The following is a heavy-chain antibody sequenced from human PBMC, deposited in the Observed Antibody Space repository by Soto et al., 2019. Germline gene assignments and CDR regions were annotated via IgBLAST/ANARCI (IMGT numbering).Heavy chain of an antibody. CDR3: ARRGACISTSCSLDY. CDR2: INPSGGST. V-gene: IGHV1-46*01. J-gene: IGHJ4*02. D-gene: IGHD2-2*01. Sequence: ASVKVSCKASGYTFTSYYIHWVRQAPGQGLEWMGIINPSGGSTTYAQKFQGRVTMTRDTSTSTVYMELSSLRSEDTAVYYCARRGACISTSCSLDYWGQGTLVTVSS. CDR1: GYTFTSYY.